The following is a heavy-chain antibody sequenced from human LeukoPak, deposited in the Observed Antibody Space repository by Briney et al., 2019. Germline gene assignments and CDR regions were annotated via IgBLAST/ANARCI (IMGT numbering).Heavy chain of an antibody. Sequence: GGSLTLSCAASGFIFSYNVMNWVRQAPRKGLGCVSTISAGGTYYSDSVNGRFTTSRDDSKNTLYLKISTLRADDTAVYACAYGGGCSGGTCYYIHHWGRGTLVTVSS. CDR2: ISAGGT. J-gene: IGHJ1*01. D-gene: IGHD2-15*01. V-gene: IGHV3-23*01. CDR3: AYGGGCSGGTCYYIHH. CDR1: GFIFSYNV.